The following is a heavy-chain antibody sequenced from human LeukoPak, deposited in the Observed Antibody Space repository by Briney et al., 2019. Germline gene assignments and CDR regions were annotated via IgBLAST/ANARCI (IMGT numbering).Heavy chain of an antibody. CDR3: ARDSDRYDSSGYYDY. D-gene: IGHD3-22*01. CDR1: GFTFSSYA. CDR2: ISYDGSNK. J-gene: IGHJ4*02. Sequence: GRSLRLSCAASGFTFSSYAMHWVRQAPGKGLEWVAVISYDGSNKYYADSVKGRFIISRDNSKNTLYLQMNSLRAEDTAVYYCARDSDRYDSSGYYDYWGQGTLVTVSS. V-gene: IGHV3-30-3*01.